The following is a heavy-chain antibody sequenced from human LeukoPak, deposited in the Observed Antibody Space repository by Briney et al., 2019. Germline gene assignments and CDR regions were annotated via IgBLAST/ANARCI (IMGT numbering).Heavy chain of an antibody. CDR2: IYYSGST. J-gene: IGHJ2*01. Sequence: SETLSLTCTVSGGSISSYYWSWIRQPPGKGLEWIGYIYYSGSTNYNPSLKSRVTISVDTSKNQFSLKLSSVTAADTAIYYCARPPGFCRTPRTRIGSCYYWYFDLWGRGTLVTVSS. V-gene: IGHV4-59*01. D-gene: IGHD3-10*01. CDR1: GGSISSYY. CDR3: ARPPGFCRTPRTRIGSCYYWYFDL.